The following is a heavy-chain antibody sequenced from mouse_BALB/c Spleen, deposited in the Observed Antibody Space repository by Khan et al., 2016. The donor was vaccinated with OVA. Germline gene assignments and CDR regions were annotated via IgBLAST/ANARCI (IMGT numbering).Heavy chain of an antibody. V-gene: IGHV3-6*02. D-gene: IGHD3-1*01. CDR1: GYSITSGYF. CDR2: IRYDGSN. J-gene: IGHJ3*01. Sequence: EVQLQEPGPGLVNPSQSLSLTCSVTGYSITSGYFWNWIRQFPGNKLEWVGYIRYDGSNNYNPSLKNRISITRDTSKNQFFLNLNSVTTEDTATYYCPRGGGPGPSWFAYWGRGTLVAVSA. CDR3: PRGGGPGPSWFAY.